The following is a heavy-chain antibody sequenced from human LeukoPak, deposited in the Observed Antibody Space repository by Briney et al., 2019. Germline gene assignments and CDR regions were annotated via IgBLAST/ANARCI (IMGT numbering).Heavy chain of an antibody. CDR1: GGSISSSSYY. D-gene: IGHD2-2*01. CDR3: ARAKDCSSTSCYYYYYMDV. Sequence: PLETLSLTCTVSGGSISSSSYYWGWIRQPPGKGLEWIGSIYYSGSTYYNPSLKSRVTISVDTSKNQFSLKLSSVTAADTAVYYCARAKDCSSTSCYYYYYMDVWGKGTTVTVSS. CDR2: IYYSGST. J-gene: IGHJ6*03. V-gene: IGHV4-39*01.